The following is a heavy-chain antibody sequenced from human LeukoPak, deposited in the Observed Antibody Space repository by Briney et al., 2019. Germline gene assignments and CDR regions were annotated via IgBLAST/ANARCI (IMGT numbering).Heavy chain of an antibody. Sequence: SVKVSCKASGGTFSSYAISWVRQAPGQGLEWMGGIIPIFGTANYAQKFQGRVTITTDESTSTAYMELSSLRSEDTAVYYCARGENSWSSPDYWGQGTLVTVSS. J-gene: IGHJ4*02. CDR2: IIPIFGTA. CDR1: GGTFSSYA. CDR3: ARGENSWSSPDY. V-gene: IGHV1-69*05. D-gene: IGHD6-13*01.